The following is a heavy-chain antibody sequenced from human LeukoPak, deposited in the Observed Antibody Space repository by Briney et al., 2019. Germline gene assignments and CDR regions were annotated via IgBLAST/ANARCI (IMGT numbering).Heavy chain of an antibody. V-gene: IGHV3-48*01. CDR3: ASFVSGWYNNY. CDR1: GFTFSSYS. CDR2: ISSSSSTI. J-gene: IGHJ4*02. Sequence: GGSLRLSCAASGFTFSSYSMNWVRQAPGKGLEGVSYISSSSSTIYYAASVKGRFTISRDNAKNSLYLQMNSLRAEDTAVYYCASFVSGWYNNYWGQGTLATVSS. D-gene: IGHD6-19*01.